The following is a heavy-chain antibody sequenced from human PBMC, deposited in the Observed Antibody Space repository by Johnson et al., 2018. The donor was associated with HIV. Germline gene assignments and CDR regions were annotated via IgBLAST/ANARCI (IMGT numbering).Heavy chain of an antibody. J-gene: IGHJ3*02. CDR3: ARVTSPVTTARYGAFDI. CDR2: LSYDGGLQ. D-gene: IGHD4-17*01. V-gene: IGHV3-30*04. Sequence: QVQLVESGGDLVQPGGSLKLSCAASGFTFSDYAMHWVRQAQGTGLEWVTVLSYDGGLQYYADSVKGRFTISRDNSKNTLYLQSNSLRAEDTAIYYCARVTSPVTTARYGAFDIWGQGTMVTVSS. CDR1: GFTFSDYA.